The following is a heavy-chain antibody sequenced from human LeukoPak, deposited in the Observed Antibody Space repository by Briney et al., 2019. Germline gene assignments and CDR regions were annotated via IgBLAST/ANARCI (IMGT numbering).Heavy chain of an antibody. CDR2: MNPNSGNT. J-gene: IGHJ5*02. CDR3: ARVRPRDYSSNWFDP. CDR1: GYTFTSYD. Sequence: GASVKVSCKASGYTFTSYDINWVRQATGQGLEWIGWMNPNSGNTGYAQKFQGRVTITRNTSISTAYMELSSLRSEDTAVYYCARVRPRDYSSNWFDPWGQGTLVTVSS. D-gene: IGHD4-11*01. V-gene: IGHV1-8*03.